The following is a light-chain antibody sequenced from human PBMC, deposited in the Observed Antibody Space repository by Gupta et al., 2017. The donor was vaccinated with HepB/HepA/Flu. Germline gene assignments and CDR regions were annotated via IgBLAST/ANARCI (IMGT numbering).Light chain of an antibody. V-gene: IGKV4-1*01. Sequence: DIVMTQSPDSLAVSLGERATINCKSSQSVLYSSNNKNYLAWYQHKPGQPPKLLIYWASTRESGVPDRFSGSGSGTDFTLTISSLQAEDVAVYHCQQYYSTPTFGQGTRLEIK. CDR3: QQYYSTPT. CDR1: QSVLYSSNNKNY. CDR2: WAS. J-gene: IGKJ5*01.